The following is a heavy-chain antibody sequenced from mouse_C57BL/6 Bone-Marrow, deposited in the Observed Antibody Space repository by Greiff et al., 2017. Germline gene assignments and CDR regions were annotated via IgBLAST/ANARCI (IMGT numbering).Heavy chain of an antibody. Sequence: QVQLQQSGAELARPGASVKLSCKASGYTFTSYGISWVKQRTGQGLEWIGEIYPRSGNTYYNEKFKGKATLTADKSSSTAYMELRSLTSEDSAVYFCVITTVPDYWGEGTTLTVSS. CDR1: GYTFTSYG. V-gene: IGHV1-81*01. D-gene: IGHD1-1*01. CDR2: IYPRSGNT. J-gene: IGHJ2*01. CDR3: VITTVPDY.